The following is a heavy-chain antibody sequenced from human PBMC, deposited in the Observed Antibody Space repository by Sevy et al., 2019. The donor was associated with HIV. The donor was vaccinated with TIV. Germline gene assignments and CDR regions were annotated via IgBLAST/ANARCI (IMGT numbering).Heavy chain of an antibody. CDR1: GYTFTSYG. D-gene: IGHD3-9*01. Sequence: ASVKVSCKASGYTFTSYGISWVRQAPGQGLEWMGWISAYNGNTNYAQRLQGRVTMTTDTSTSTAYMGLRSRRSDDTAVYYCARDGQDNLTGYSNPPSYYYYYGMDVWGQGTTVTVSS. CDR3: ARDGQDNLTGYSNPPSYYYYYGMDV. V-gene: IGHV1-18*01. J-gene: IGHJ6*02. CDR2: ISAYNGNT.